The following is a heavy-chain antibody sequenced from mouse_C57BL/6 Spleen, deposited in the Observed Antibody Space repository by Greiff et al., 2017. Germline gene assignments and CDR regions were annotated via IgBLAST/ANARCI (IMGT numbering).Heavy chain of an antibody. D-gene: IGHD2-1*01. CDR1: GFTFTDYY. V-gene: IGHV7-3*01. CDR2: IRNKANGYTT. J-gene: IGHJ2*01. CDR3: ARTPMGYGNPCYFDY. Sequence: EVKLVESGGGLVQPGGSLSLSCAASGFTFTDYYMSWVRQPPGKALEWLGFIRNKANGYTTEYSASVKGRFTISRDNSQSILYLQMNALRAEDSATYYCARTPMGYGNPCYFDYWGQGTTLTVSS.